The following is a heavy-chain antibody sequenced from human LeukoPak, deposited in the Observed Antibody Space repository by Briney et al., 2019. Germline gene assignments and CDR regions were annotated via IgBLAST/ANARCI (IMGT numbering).Heavy chain of an antibody. D-gene: IGHD4/OR15-4a*01. J-gene: IGHJ3*02. CDR3: ARVPADGANGTPMGDAFDI. V-gene: IGHV1-2*02. CDR2: INPNSGGT. CDR1: GYTFTGYY. Sequence: ASVKVSCKASGYTFTGYYMHWVRQAPGQGLEWMGWINPNSGGTNYAQKFQGRVTMTRDTPISTAYMELSRLRSDDTAVYYCARVPADGANGTPMGDAFDIWGQGTMVTVSS.